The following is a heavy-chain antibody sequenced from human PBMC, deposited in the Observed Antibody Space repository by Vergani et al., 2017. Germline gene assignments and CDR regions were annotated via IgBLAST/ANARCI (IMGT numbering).Heavy chain of an antibody. Sequence: QVQLQQWGAGRLKPSETLALTCAVYGGSFSGYYWSWIRQPPGTGLEWIGEINHSRSTNYNPSLKSRVTISVDTSKNQFSLKLSSVTAADTAVYYCARGAAAGPFDYWGQGTLVTVSS. CDR1: GGSFSGYY. V-gene: IGHV4-34*01. CDR3: ARGAAAGPFDY. D-gene: IGHD6-13*01. CDR2: INHSRST. J-gene: IGHJ4*02.